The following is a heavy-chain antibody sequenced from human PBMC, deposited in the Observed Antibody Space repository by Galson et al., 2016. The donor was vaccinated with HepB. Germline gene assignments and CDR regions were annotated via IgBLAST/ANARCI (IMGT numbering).Heavy chain of an antibody. CDR1: GFTFDDYA. D-gene: IGHD4-11*01. CDR3: TKDTRPRLAPRSDSICGMDV. Sequence: SLRLSCAASGFTFDDYAMHWVRQAPGKGLEWVSGISRNSGSIDYADSVKGRFTISRDNAKNSLYLQMNSLRTEDKALYYCTKDTRPRLAPRSDSICGMDVGGQGTTVTVSS. V-gene: IGHV3-9*01. CDR2: ISRNSGSI. J-gene: IGHJ6*02.